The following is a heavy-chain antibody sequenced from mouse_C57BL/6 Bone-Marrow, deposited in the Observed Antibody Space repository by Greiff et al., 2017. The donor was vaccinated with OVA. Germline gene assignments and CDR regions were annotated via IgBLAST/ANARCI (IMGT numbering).Heavy chain of an antibody. D-gene: IGHD2-4*01. CDR1: GFNIKDDY. J-gene: IGHJ4*01. CDR3: TAGLRRAMDY. Sequence: EVQRVESGAELVRPGASVKLSCTASGFNIKDDYMHWVKQRPEQGLEWIGWIDPVNGDTEYDSKFQGKATITADTSSNTAYLQLSSLTSEDTAVYYCTAGLRRAMDYWGQGTSVTVSS. V-gene: IGHV14-4*01. CDR2: IDPVNGDT.